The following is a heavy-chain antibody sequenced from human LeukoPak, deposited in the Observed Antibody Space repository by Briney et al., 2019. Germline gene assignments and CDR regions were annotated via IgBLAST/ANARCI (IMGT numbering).Heavy chain of an antibody. CDR1: GGSVSSGSYY. V-gene: IGHV4-61*01. CDR3: ARGLVGTDSSSSGGFY. CDR2: IYYSGST. Sequence: SETLSLTCTVSGGSVSSGSYYWSWIRQPPGKGLEWIGYIYYSGSTNYNPSLKSRVTISVDTSKNQFSLKLSSVTAADTAVYYCARGLVGTDSSSSGGFYWGQGTLVTVSS. D-gene: IGHD6-6*01. J-gene: IGHJ4*02.